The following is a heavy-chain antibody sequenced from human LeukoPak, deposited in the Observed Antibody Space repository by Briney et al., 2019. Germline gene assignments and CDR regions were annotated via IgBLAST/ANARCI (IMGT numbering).Heavy chain of an antibody. CDR1: GGSISSGGYS. Sequence: SQTLSLTCAVSGGSISSGGYSWSWIRQPPGKGLEWIGYIYHSGSTYYNPSLKSRVTISVDRSKNQFSLKLNSVTAADTAVYYCARPQKEWLLPFDYWGQGTLVTVSS. CDR3: ARPQKEWLLPFDY. J-gene: IGHJ4*02. D-gene: IGHD3-3*01. CDR2: IYHSGST. V-gene: IGHV4-30-2*01.